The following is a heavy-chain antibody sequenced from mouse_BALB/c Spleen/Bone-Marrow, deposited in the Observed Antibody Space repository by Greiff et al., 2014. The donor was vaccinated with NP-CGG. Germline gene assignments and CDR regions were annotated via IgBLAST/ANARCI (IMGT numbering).Heavy chain of an antibody. D-gene: IGHD2-14*01. CDR1: GYTFTSYD. V-gene: IGHV1S56*01. CDR3: ARNYRYAWFAY. J-gene: IGHJ3*01. CDR2: IFPGDGSI. Sequence: QVQLQQPGAELVKPGASVKLSCKASGYTFTSYDINWVRQRPEQGLEWIGWIFPGDGSIKYNEKFKGKATLTTDKSSSTAYMQLGRLTSEDSAVYFCARNYRYAWFAYWGQGTLVTVSA.